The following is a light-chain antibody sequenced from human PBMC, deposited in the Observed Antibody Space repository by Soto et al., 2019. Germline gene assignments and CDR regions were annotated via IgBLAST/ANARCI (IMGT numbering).Light chain of an antibody. CDR2: DAS. Sequence: EIVLTQSPATLSLSPGERATLSCRASQSVTSSLAWYQQKPGQAPRLLIYDASNRAAGTPARFSVSGSGTDFTLTISSLQPEDFAVYYCLQGSNWPYTFGEGTKLEIK. CDR1: QSVTSS. CDR3: LQGSNWPYT. J-gene: IGKJ2*01. V-gene: IGKV3-11*01.